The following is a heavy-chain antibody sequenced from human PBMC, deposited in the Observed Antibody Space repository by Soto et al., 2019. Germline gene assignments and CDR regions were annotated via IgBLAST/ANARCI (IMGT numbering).Heavy chain of an antibody. D-gene: IGHD2-8*02. J-gene: IGHJ4*02. CDR3: TKDIEVWWGKTFAY. Sequence: PGGSLRLSCAASGFIFSDHSMNWVRQAPGKGLEWVSYISSSSSAIYYADSVKGRFTISRDNAKNTLYLQMNSLRAEDTAAYYCTKDIEVWWGKTFAYWGLGTLVTVSS. V-gene: IGHV3-48*01. CDR1: GFIFSDHS. CDR2: ISSSSSAI.